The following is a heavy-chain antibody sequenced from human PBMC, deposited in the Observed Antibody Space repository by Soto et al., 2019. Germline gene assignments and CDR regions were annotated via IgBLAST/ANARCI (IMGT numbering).Heavy chain of an antibody. CDR3: ACRIAVAGTGIDFDH. D-gene: IGHD6-19*01. CDR2: INPSGGST. CDR1: GYTFTSYY. Sequence: GASVKVSCKASGYTFTSYYMHWVRQAPGQGLERMGIINPSGGSTSYAQKFQGRVTMTRDTSTSTVYMELSSPRSEDTALYYCACRIAVAGTGIDFDHWGQGTLVTVSS. V-gene: IGHV1-46*03. J-gene: IGHJ4*02.